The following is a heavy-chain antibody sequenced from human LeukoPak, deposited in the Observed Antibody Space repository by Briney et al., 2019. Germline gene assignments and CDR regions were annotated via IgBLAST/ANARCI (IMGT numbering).Heavy chain of an antibody. V-gene: IGHV1-46*01. CDR3: ARAAYSSGWTVEHYFDY. Sequence: ASVKVSCKASGYTFTSYYMHWVRQAPGQGLEWMGIINPSGGSTSYAQKFQGRVTMTRDTSTSTVYMELSSLRSEDTAVYYCARAAYSSGWTVEHYFDYWGQGTLVTVSS. CDR1: GYTFTSYY. J-gene: IGHJ4*02. CDR2: INPSGGST. D-gene: IGHD6-19*01.